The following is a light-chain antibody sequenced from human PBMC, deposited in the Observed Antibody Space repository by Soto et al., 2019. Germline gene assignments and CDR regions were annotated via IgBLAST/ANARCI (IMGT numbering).Light chain of an antibody. Sequence: SYELTQPPSVSVAPGQTARITCGGNRIGSKSVHWFQQKPGQAPVLVVHDDSDRPSGIPERFSGSNSGNTATLTISRVEAGDEADYYCQVRDSSSDHYVFGTGTKVTVL. CDR3: QVRDSSSDHYV. V-gene: IGLV3-21*02. CDR2: DDS. J-gene: IGLJ1*01. CDR1: RIGSKS.